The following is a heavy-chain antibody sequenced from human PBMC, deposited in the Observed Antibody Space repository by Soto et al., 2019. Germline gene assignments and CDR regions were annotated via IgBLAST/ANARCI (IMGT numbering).Heavy chain of an antibody. J-gene: IGHJ5*02. CDR3: ARGPTSGWFDP. CDR1: GGSVSSGSYY. D-gene: IGHD3-16*01. CDR2: IYYSGST. V-gene: IGHV4-61*01. Sequence: QVQLQESGPGLVKPSETLSLTCTVSGGSVSSGSYYWSWIRQPPGKGLEWIGYIYYSGSTKYNPSLKSRVTISTDTPKNQFSLKLSSATAADTAVYYCARGPTSGWFDPWGQGTLVTVSS.